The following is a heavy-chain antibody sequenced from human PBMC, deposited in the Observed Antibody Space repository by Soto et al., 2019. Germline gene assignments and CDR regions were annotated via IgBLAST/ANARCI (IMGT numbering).Heavy chain of an antibody. CDR3: ASSIAVAGTGNWFDP. D-gene: IGHD6-19*01. CDR1: GGSISSSSYY. J-gene: IGHJ5*02. CDR2: IYYSGST. Sequence: PSETLSLTCTVSGGSISSSSYYWGWIRQPPGKGLEWIGSIYYSGSTYYNPSLKSRVTISVDTSKNQFSLKLSSVTAADTAEYYCASSIAVAGTGNWFDPWGQGTLVTVSS. V-gene: IGHV4-39*01.